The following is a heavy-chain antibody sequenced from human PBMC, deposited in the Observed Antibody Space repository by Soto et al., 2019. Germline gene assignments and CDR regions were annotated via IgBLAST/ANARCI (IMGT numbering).Heavy chain of an antibody. V-gene: IGHV4-61*01. CDR2: IYYSGST. D-gene: IGHD3-22*01. CDR1: GGSVSSGSYY. CDR3: ARYYYDSSGCLDY. Sequence: SGTVSLTCTVSGGSVSSGSYYWSWIRQPPGKGLEWIGYIYYSGSTNYNPSLKSRVTISVDTSKNQFSLKLSSVTAADTAVYYCARYYYDSSGCLDYWGQGTLVT. J-gene: IGHJ4*02.